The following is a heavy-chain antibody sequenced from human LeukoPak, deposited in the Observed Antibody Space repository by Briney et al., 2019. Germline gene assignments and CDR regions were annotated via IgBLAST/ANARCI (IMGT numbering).Heavy chain of an antibody. D-gene: IGHD3-22*01. J-gene: IGHJ4*02. CDR2: IKSKTDGGTT. V-gene: IGHV3-15*01. CDR1: GFTVSSNY. Sequence: PGGSLRLSCAASGFTVSSNYMSWVRQAPGKELEWVGRIKSKTDGGTTDYAAPVKGRFTISRDDSKNTLYLQMNSLKTEDTAVYYCTTLEEYDSSGYYYSNDYWGQGTLVTVSS. CDR3: TTLEEYDSSGYYYSNDY.